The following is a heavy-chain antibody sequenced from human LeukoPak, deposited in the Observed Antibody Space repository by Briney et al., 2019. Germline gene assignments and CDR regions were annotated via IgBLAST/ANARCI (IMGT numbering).Heavy chain of an antibody. D-gene: IGHD3-22*01. Sequence: GGSLRLSCAASGFTFSSYWMHWVRQAPGKGLVWVSRINSDGSSTTYADSVKGRFTISRDNAKNTLYLQMNSLRAKDTAVYYCARDLPNYYDSSGYPFDYWGQGTLVTVSS. CDR3: ARDLPNYYDSSGYPFDY. CDR1: GFTFSSYW. V-gene: IGHV3-74*01. J-gene: IGHJ4*02. CDR2: INSDGSST.